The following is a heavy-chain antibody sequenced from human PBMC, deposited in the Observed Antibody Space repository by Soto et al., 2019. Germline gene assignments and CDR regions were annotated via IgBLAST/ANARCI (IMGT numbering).Heavy chain of an antibody. CDR2: IYHTGSR. D-gene: IGHD4-17*01. CDR1: GGSISSNYW. J-gene: IGHJ4*02. V-gene: IGHV4-4*02. CDR3: ARDRTDYGAMDY. Sequence: QVQLQESGPGLVKPSGTLSLTCTVSGGSISSNYWWNWVRQSPGTGLEWIGEIYHTGSRNFNPSLKGRVTISLDISKNQFPLRLSSVTAADTAIYYCARDRTDYGAMDYWGQGTLVTVSS.